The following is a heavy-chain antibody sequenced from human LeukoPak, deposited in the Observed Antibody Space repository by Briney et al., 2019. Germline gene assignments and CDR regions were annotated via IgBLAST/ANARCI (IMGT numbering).Heavy chain of an antibody. J-gene: IGHJ6*02. D-gene: IGHD2-8*01. CDR1: GFTFSSYW. Sequence: GGSLRLSCAASGFTFSSYWMSWVRQAPGKGLEWVADIWFDKNQHFADSVKGRFAISRDNSKNTVYLQINSLRAEDTAVYYCARDRHCVNGVCHSPPGMDVWGQGTTVTVSS. V-gene: IGHV3-33*08. CDR2: IWFDKNQ. CDR3: ARDRHCVNGVCHSPPGMDV.